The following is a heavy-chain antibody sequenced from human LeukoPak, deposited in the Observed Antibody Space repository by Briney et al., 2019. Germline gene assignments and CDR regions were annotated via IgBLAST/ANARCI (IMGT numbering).Heavy chain of an antibody. Sequence: PGGSLRLSCAASGLTFSNYWMDWVRQAPGKGLEWVANIKQDGSEKNYVDSVKGRFIVSRDNSKSSLYLQMNSLRAEDTAVYYCAKIHYDSSPWDSWGQGTLVTVSS. D-gene: IGHD3-22*01. V-gene: IGHV3-7*03. CDR2: IKQDGSEK. CDR3: AKIHYDSSPWDS. J-gene: IGHJ4*02. CDR1: GLTFSNYW.